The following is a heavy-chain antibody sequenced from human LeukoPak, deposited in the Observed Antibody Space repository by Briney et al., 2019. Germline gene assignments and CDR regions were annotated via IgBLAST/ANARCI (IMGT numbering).Heavy chain of an antibody. CDR3: AKDLHYYDSSGYFDS. V-gene: IGHV3-23*01. D-gene: IGHD3-22*01. J-gene: IGHJ4*02. CDR2: ISGSGGST. CDR1: GFPFSTYS. Sequence: PGGSLRLSCAASGFPFSTYSMHWVRQAPGKGLEWVSGISGSGGSTYYADSVKGWFTISRDNSKNTLYLQMNSLRAEDTAVYYCAKDLHYYDSSGYFDSWGQGTLVTVSS.